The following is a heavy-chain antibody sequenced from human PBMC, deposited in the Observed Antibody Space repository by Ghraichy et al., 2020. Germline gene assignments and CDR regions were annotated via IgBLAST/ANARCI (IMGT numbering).Heavy chain of an antibody. CDR1: GGSISSYY. V-gene: IGHV4-59*01. CDR2: IYYSGST. J-gene: IGHJ6*02. CDR3: ARDGGRGYYYDSSGYYYYYYGMDV. D-gene: IGHD3-22*01. Sequence: SETLSLTCTVSGGSISSYYWSWIRQPPGKGLEWIGYIYYSGSTNYNPSLKSRVTISVDTSKNQFSLKLSSVTAADTAVYYCARDGGRGYYYDSSGYYYYYYGMDVWGQGTTVTVSS.